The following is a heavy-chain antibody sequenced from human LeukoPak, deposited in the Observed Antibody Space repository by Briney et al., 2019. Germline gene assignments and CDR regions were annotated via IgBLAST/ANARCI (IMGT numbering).Heavy chain of an antibody. Sequence: SETLSLTCTVSGGSISSYYWSWIRQPAGKGLEWIGRIYTSGSTNYNPSLKSRVTMSVDTSKNQFSLKLSSVTAADTAVYYCARSPDIVVVPAAISRYYYHYMDVWGKGTTVTVSS. CDR2: IYTSGST. J-gene: IGHJ6*03. V-gene: IGHV4-4*07. D-gene: IGHD2-2*01. CDR3: ARSPDIVVVPAAISRYYYHYMDV. CDR1: GGSISSYY.